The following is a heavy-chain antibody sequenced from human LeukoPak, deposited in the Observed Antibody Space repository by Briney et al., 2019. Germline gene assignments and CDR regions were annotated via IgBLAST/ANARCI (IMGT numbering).Heavy chain of an antibody. J-gene: IGHJ4*02. Sequence: PGGSLRLSCAASGFTFSSYGMHWVRQAPGKGLEWVAFIRYDGSNKYYADSVKGRFTISRDNSKNTLYLQMNSLRAEDTAVYYCAKDDAVVVPAATAPRGDWGQGTLVTVSS. CDR3: AKDDAVVVPAATAPRGD. CDR1: GFTFSSYG. D-gene: IGHD2-2*01. CDR2: IRYDGSNK. V-gene: IGHV3-30*02.